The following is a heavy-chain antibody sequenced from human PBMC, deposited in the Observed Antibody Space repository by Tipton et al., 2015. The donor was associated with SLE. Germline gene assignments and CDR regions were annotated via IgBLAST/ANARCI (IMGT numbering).Heavy chain of an antibody. J-gene: IGHJ5*02. Sequence: TLSLTCTVSGDSVSSSNYYWSWIRQPAGKGLEWIGHVYPGGTSDYNASLKSRVDISIDTSKNQLSLKLTSVTAADTAMYYCARGTRETRADLWGQGTLVKVSS. CDR3: ARGTRETRADL. CDR1: GDSVSSSNYY. CDR2: VYPGGTS. D-gene: IGHD1-14*01. V-gene: IGHV4-61*09.